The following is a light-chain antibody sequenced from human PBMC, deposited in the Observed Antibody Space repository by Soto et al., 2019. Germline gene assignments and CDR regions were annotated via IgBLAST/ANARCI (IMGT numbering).Light chain of an antibody. V-gene: IGLV2-14*01. CDR3: SSYTSSSNLVV. CDR1: SSDVGGYNY. CDR2: DVS. Sequence: QSALTQPASVSGSPGQSITISCTGTSSDVGGYNYVSWYQQHPGKAPKLMIYDVSNRPSGVSNRFSGSKSGNTASLTISGLQAEDEADYYCSSYTSSSNLVVFSGGTKLTVL. J-gene: IGLJ2*01.